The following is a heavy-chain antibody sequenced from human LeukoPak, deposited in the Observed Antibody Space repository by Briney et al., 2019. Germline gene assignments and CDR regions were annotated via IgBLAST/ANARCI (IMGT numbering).Heavy chain of an antibody. CDR3: ARGLKLRFLEWLPYGMDV. J-gene: IGHJ6*02. CDR1: GYTFTSYY. CDR2: MNPNSGNT. V-gene: IGHV1-8*02. Sequence: ASVKISCKASGYTFTSYYMHWVRQATGQGLEWMGWMNPNSGNTGYAQKFQGRVTMTRNTSISTAYMELSSLRSEDTAVYYCARGLKLRFLEWLPYGMDVWGQGTTVTVSS. D-gene: IGHD3-3*01.